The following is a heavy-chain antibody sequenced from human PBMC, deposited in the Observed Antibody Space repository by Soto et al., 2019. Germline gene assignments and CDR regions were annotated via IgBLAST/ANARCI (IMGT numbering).Heavy chain of an antibody. CDR3: AKAAYGDYDVGY. CDR1: GFTFSSYG. D-gene: IGHD4-17*01. Sequence: QVQLVESGGGVVQPGRSLRLSCAASGFTFSSYGMHWVRQAPGKGLEWVAVISYDGSNKYYADSVKGRFTISRDNSKNTLYLQMNSLRAEDTAVYYCAKAAYGDYDVGYWGQGTLVTVSS. CDR2: ISYDGSNK. V-gene: IGHV3-30*18. J-gene: IGHJ4*02.